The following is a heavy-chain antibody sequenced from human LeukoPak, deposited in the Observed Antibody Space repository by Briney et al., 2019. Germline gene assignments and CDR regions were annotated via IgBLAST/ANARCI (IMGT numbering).Heavy chain of an antibody. CDR2: INPNSGGT. CDR3: ATRYCSSTSCYAEYFQH. Sequence: ASVKVSCKASGYTFTGYYMHWVRQAPGQGLEWMGWINPNSGGTNYAQKFQGRVTMTRDTSISTAYMELSSLRSDDTTVYYCATRYCSSTSCYAEYFQHWGQGTLVTVSS. V-gene: IGHV1-2*02. J-gene: IGHJ1*01. CDR1: GYTFTGYY. D-gene: IGHD2-2*01.